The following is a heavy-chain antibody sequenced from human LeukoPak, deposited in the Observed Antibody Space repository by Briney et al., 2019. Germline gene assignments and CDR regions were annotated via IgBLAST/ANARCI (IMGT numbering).Heavy chain of an antibody. J-gene: IGHJ3*02. D-gene: IGHD3-9*01. V-gene: IGHV4-34*01. CDR3: ARDRLRYFDWLSSSGLADAFDI. CDR2: INHSGST. CDR1: GGSFSGYY. Sequence: PSETLSLTCAVYGGSFSGYYWSWIRQPPGKGLEWIGEINHSGSTNYNPSLKSRVTISVDTSKNQFSLKLSSVTAADTAVYYCARDRLRYFDWLSSSGLADAFDIWGQGTMVTVSS.